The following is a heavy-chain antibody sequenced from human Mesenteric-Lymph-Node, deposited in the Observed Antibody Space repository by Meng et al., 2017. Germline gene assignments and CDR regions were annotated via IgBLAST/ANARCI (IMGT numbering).Heavy chain of an antibody. V-gene: IGHV1-18*01. CDR2: ISAYNGNT. CDR1: GYTFTSHG. CDR3: AREMGYCSGGSCYSGVWFDS. J-gene: IGHJ5*01. D-gene: IGHD2-15*01. Sequence: ASVKVSCKASGYTFTSHGISWVRQAPGQGLEWMGWISAYNGNTNYAQKLQGRVTMTTDTSTSTAYMELRSLRSDDTAVYYCAREMGYCSGGSCYSGVWFDSWGQGTLVTVSS.